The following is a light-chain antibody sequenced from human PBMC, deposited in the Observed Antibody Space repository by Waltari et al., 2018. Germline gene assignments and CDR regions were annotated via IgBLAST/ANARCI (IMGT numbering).Light chain of an antibody. CDR3: AAWDDSLTAYV. J-gene: IGLJ1*01. CDR2: GDD. V-gene: IGLV1-44*01. CDR1: TSNIGTNT. Sequence: QSVLTQTPSAAGTPGQRVTMFCSGSTSNIGTNTVNWYQQLPGTAPKLLIYGDDQRPSGGPDRFAGSKSDTSASLVISGLRSEDEGEYFCAAWDDSLTAYVFGTGTKVTVL.